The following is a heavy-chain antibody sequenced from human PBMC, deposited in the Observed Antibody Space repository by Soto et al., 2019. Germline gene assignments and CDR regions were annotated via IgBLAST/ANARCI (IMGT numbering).Heavy chain of an antibody. Sequence: SETLSLTCTVSVESISSYYWSWIRQPAGKGLEWIGRIYTSGSTNYNPSLKSRVTMPVDTSKNQFSLKLSSVTAADTAVYYCARDPRNHLGGMDVWGHGTTVTVSS. CDR1: VESISSYY. CDR2: IYTSGST. CDR3: ARDPRNHLGGMDV. J-gene: IGHJ6*02. V-gene: IGHV4-4*07.